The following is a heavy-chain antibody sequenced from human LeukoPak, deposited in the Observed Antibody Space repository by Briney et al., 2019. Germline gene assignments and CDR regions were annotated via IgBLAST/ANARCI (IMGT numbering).Heavy chain of an antibody. CDR2: ISAYNGNT. D-gene: IGHD2-15*01. Sequence: ASVKVSCKVSGYTLTELSMHWVRQAPGQGLEWMGWISAYNGNTNYAQKLQGRVTMTTDTSTSTAYMELRSLRSDDTAVYYCARGNGGGPFDPWGQGTLVTVSS. V-gene: IGHV1-18*01. CDR1: GYTLTELS. CDR3: ARGNGGGPFDP. J-gene: IGHJ5*02.